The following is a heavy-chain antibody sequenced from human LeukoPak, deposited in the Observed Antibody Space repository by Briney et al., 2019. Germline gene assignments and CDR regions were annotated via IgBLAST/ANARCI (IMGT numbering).Heavy chain of an antibody. CDR2: INSKTDGGTT. J-gene: IGHJ4*02. V-gene: IGHV3-15*01. Sequence: PGGSLRLSCAASGFTFSNAWRSWVRQAPGKGLEWVGRINSKTDGGTTDYAEHVKGRITISRNDSKNTLYLQMNSLKTEDTAVYYCTTDHPYGILAGPHIDYWGQGTLVTVSS. D-gene: IGHD1-26*01. CDR3: TTDHPYGILAGPHIDY. CDR1: GFTFSNAW.